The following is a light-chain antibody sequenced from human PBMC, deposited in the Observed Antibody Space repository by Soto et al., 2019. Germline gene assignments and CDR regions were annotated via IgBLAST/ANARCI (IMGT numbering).Light chain of an antibody. CDR3: QQYNNWPRT. J-gene: IGKJ1*01. V-gene: IGKV3-15*01. Sequence: EIVMTQSPATLSVSPGERATLSCMSSQSVSGNLSWYQQKPGQAPRLLIYGASTRATGIPARFSGSESGTELILTISSLQSDGFAVYYCQQYNNWPRTFGQGTKVEIK. CDR2: GAS. CDR1: QSVSGN.